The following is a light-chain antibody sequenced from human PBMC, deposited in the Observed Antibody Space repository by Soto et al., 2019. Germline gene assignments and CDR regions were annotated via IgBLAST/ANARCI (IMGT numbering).Light chain of an antibody. CDR3: QQYNNWPPLT. CDR1: QSVSSN. Sequence: EIVMTQSPATLSVSPGERATLSCRASQSVSSNLAWYQQKPGQAPRLLIYGASTRANGIPARFSGSGSETEFTLTISSLQSEDFAFYYCQQYNNWPPLTFGGGTKVEIK. CDR2: GAS. V-gene: IGKV3-15*01. J-gene: IGKJ4*01.